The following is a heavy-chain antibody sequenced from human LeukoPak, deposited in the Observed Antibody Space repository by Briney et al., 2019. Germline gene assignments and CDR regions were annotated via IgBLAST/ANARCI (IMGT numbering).Heavy chain of an antibody. V-gene: IGHV3-21*01. CDR1: GFTFSSYS. CDR3: ASGYDSSGYYYNY. CDR2: ISSSSSYI. D-gene: IGHD3-22*01. Sequence: PGGSLRLSCAASGFTFSSYSMNWVRQAPGKGLEWVSSISSSSSYICYADSVKGRFTISRDNAKNSLYLQMNSLRAEDTAVYYCASGYDSSGYYYNYWGQGTLVTVSS. J-gene: IGHJ4*02.